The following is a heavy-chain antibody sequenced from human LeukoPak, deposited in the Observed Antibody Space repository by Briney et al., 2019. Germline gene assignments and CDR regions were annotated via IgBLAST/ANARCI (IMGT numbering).Heavy chain of an antibody. CDR2: IYYSGST. CDR1: GGSISSSSYY. CDR3: ARGYSSGWYYYYYYMDV. Sequence: SETLSLTCTVSGGSISSSSYYWSWIRQPPGKGLEWIGYIYYSGSTNYNPSLKSRVTISVDTSKNQFSLKLSSVIAADTAVYYCARGYSSGWYYYYYYMDVWGKGTTVTVSS. V-gene: IGHV4-61*01. J-gene: IGHJ6*03. D-gene: IGHD6-19*01.